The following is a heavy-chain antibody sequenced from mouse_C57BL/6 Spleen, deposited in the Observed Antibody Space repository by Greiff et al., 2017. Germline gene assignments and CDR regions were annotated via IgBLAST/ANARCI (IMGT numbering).Heavy chain of an antibody. J-gene: IGHJ1*03. Sequence: QVHVKQPGTALVKPGASVKLSCKASGYTFTSYWMHWVKQRPGQGLEWIGNINPSNGGTNYNEKFKSKATLTVDKSSSTAYMQLSSLTSEDSAVYYCAREGLYDYVYWYFDVWGTGTTVTVSS. CDR3: AREGLYDYVYWYFDV. CDR1: GYTFTSYW. CDR2: INPSNGGT. D-gene: IGHD2-4*01. V-gene: IGHV1-53*01.